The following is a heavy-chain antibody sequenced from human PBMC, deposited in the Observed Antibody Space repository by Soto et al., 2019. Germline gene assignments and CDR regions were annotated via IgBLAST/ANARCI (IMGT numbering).Heavy chain of an antibody. CDR1: GFTFSSYG. D-gene: IGHD2-2*01. V-gene: IGHV3-30*18. J-gene: IGHJ6*02. Sequence: QVQLVESGGGVVQPGRSLRLSCAASGFTFSSYGMHWVRQAPGKGLEWVAVISYDGSNKYYADSVKGRFTISRDNSKNTLYLQMNSLRAEYTAVYYCAKGQDCISTSCRYYYYGMDVWGQGTTVTVSS. CDR3: AKGQDCISTSCRYYYYGMDV. CDR2: ISYDGSNK.